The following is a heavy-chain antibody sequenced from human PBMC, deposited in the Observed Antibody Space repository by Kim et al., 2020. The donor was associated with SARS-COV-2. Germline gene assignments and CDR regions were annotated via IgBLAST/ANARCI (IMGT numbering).Heavy chain of an antibody. V-gene: IGHV4-31*03. CDR1: GGSISSGGYY. D-gene: IGHD3-10*01. Sequence: SETLSLTCTVSGGSISSGGYYWSWIRQHPGKGLEWIGYIYYSGSTYYNPSLKSRVTISVDTSKNQFSLKLSSVTAADTAVYYCARCRIMYYYGSGSSDRGSDYYFYGMDVWGQGTTVTVSS. CDR3: ARCRIMYYYGSGSSDRGSDYYFYGMDV. J-gene: IGHJ6*02. CDR2: IYYSGST.